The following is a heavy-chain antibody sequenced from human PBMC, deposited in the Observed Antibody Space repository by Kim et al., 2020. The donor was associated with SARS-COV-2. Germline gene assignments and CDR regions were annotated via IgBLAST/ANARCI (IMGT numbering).Heavy chain of an antibody. J-gene: IGHJ4*02. Sequence: SKKYYEDSVKGRFTISGEKSKNTLDLQRNGLRAEDTAVYYGARAVGPYDYWGQGTLVTVSS. D-gene: IGHD1-26*01. CDR3: ARAVGPYDY. CDR2: SKK. V-gene: IGHV3-33*01.